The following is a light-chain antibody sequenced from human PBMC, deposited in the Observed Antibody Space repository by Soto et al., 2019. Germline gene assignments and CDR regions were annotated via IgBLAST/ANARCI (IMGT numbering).Light chain of an antibody. CDR3: QHYVSPPIT. Sequence: EIVLTQSPGNLSLSPGERATLSCRASQSVTSNYLAWYQQKPGQAPRLLVYGASSRATGISDRFSGSGSGTDFTLTISRLEPEDFAVYYCQHYVSPPITFGQGTRLEIK. CDR2: GAS. J-gene: IGKJ5*01. CDR1: QSVTSNY. V-gene: IGKV3-20*01.